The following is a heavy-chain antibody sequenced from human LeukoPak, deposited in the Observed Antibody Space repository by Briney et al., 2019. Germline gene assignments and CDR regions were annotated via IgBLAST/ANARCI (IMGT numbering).Heavy chain of an antibody. CDR3: AKSRLLYDIMTGGLDY. CDR2: ISWNSGSI. J-gene: IGHJ4*02. CDR1: GFTFSSYA. D-gene: IGHD3-9*01. Sequence: GGSLRLSCAASGFTFSSYAMSWVRRAPGKGLEWVSVISWNSGSIGYADSVKGRFTISRDNAKNSLYLQMNSLRAEDTALYYCAKSRLLYDIMTGGLDYWGQGTLVTVSS. V-gene: IGHV3-9*01.